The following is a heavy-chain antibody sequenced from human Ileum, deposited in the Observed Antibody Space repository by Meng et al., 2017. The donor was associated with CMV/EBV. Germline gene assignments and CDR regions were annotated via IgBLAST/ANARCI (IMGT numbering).Heavy chain of an antibody. V-gene: IGHV4-39*07. CDR1: GVSISSSNHY. CDR3: TRDRASTFFGVVTEPLDF. D-gene: IGHD3-3*01. CDR2: LYYSEST. Sequence: SESLSLTCTASGVSISSSNHYWVWIRQPPGKGWESIGSLYYSESTYYNSSLKSRVTFSVVTSKNQFSLNLISVTAASTAFYFCTRDRASTFFGVVTEPLDFWGQGTLVTVSS. J-gene: IGHJ4*02.